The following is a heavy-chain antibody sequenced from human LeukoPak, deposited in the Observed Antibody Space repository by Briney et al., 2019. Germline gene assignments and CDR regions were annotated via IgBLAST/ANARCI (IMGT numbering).Heavy chain of an antibody. CDR1: GFTFSSYA. V-gene: IGHV3-23*01. D-gene: IGHD3-22*01. Sequence: GGSLRLSCAASGFTFSSYAMSWVRQAPGKGLEWVSAISGSGGSTYYADSVKGRFTISRDNSKSTLYLQMNSLRAEDTAVYYCAKGHYYDSSGYYYVHYFDYWGQGTLVTVSS. J-gene: IGHJ4*02. CDR2: ISGSGGST. CDR3: AKGHYYDSSGYYYVHYFDY.